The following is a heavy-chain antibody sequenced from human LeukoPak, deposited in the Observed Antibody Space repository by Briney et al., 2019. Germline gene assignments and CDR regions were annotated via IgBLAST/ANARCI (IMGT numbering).Heavy chain of an antibody. D-gene: IGHD5-18*01. CDR2: IYSGGST. CDR3: ARTPSGYSLADFDY. Sequence: GGSLRLSCAASGFTVSSNYMSWVRQAPGKGLEWVSVIYSGGSTYYADSVKGRFTISRDNSKNTLYLQMNSLGAEDTAVYYCARTPSGYSLADFDYWGQGTLVTVSS. CDR1: GFTVSSNY. V-gene: IGHV3-53*01. J-gene: IGHJ4*02.